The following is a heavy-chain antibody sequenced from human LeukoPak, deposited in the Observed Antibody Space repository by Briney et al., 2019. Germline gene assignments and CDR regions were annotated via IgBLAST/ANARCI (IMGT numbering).Heavy chain of an antibody. D-gene: IGHD6-19*01. J-gene: IGHJ4*02. CDR2: IYPGDSDT. V-gene: IGHV5-51*01. CDR1: GYSFTSYW. Sequence: GESLKISCKGSGYSFTSYWSGWVRQMPGKGLEWMGIIYPGDSDTRYSPSFQGQVTISADKSISTAYLQWSSLKASATAMYYCARQPRPRWYSSGWYEVTLTYFDYWGQGTLVTVSS. CDR3: ARQPRPRWYSSGWYEVTLTYFDY.